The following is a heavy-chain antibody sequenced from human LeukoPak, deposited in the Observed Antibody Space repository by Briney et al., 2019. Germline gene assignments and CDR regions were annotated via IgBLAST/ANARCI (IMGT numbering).Heavy chain of an antibody. CDR3: ATTAALMITFGGVVAPGSFDI. CDR1: GYNFTNFG. Sequence: ASVKVSCKTSGYNFTNFGSNWVRQAPGLGLEWMGWISAYNIHTNYAQKLQGRVTMTTGTSTSTAYMELRSLNSDDTAVYYCATTAALMITFGGVVAPGSFDIWGQGTMVAVSS. J-gene: IGHJ3*02. CDR2: ISAYNIHT. V-gene: IGHV1-18*01. D-gene: IGHD3-16*02.